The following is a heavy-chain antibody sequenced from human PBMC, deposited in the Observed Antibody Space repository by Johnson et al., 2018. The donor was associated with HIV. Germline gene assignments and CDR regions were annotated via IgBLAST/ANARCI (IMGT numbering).Heavy chain of an antibody. CDR3: AKDRLAMGILDI. V-gene: IGHV3-23*04. Sequence: VQLVESGGGLLPPGGSLKLSCAASGFTFSDYAMAWVRPAPGKGLQWLAELSNTGLNTYYADPVRGRFTISRDNSKNMLYLQVNSLRAEDTAIYYCAKDRLAMGILDIWGQGTVVIVSS. CDR1: GFTFSDYA. CDR2: LSNTGLNT. D-gene: IGHD5-18*01. J-gene: IGHJ3*02.